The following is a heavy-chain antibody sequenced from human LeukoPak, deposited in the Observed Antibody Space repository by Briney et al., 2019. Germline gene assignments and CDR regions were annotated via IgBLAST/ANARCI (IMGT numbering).Heavy chain of an antibody. CDR3: ASNSGSYELYFDY. V-gene: IGHV4-30-4*02. Sequence: ASETLSLTCTVSGGSISSGDYYWSWIRQPPGKGLEWIGYIYYSGSTYYNPSLKSRVTISVDTSKNQFSLKLSSVTAADTAVYYCASNSGSYELYFDYWGQGALVTVSS. J-gene: IGHJ4*02. D-gene: IGHD1-26*01. CDR1: GGSISSGDYY. CDR2: IYYSGST.